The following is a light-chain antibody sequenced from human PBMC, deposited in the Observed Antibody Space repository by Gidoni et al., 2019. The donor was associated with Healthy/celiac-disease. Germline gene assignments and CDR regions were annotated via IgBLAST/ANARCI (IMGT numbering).Light chain of an antibody. CDR1: QGITSY. CDR2: AAS. J-gene: IGKJ2*04. V-gene: IGKV1-9*01. Sequence: DIQLTQSPSFLSASVGDRVTITCRASQGITSYLAWYQQKPGKDPKLLIYAASTLQSGVPSRFSGSGSGKEFTLTISSLQPEDFANYYCQQLNSYPPCSFGQXTKLEIK. CDR3: QQLNSYPPCS.